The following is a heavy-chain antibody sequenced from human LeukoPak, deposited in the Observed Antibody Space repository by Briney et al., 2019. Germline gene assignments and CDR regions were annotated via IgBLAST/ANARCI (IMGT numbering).Heavy chain of an antibody. D-gene: IGHD3-22*01. CDR2: ISAYNGNT. V-gene: IGHV1-18*01. Sequence: ASVKVSCKASGYTFTSYGISWVRQAPGQGLEWMGWISAYNGNTNYAQKLQGRVTMTTDTSTSTAYMELRSLRSDDTAVYYCARGFWYYDSSGYYSPPGYWGQGTLVTVSS. J-gene: IGHJ4*02. CDR1: GYTFTSYG. CDR3: ARGFWYYDSSGYYSPPGY.